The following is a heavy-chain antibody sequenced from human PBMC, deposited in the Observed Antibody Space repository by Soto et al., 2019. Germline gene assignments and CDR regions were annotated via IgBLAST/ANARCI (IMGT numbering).Heavy chain of an antibody. CDR3: ASWPYYYGAGSSNYGMDV. J-gene: IGHJ6*02. CDR1: GYSFTNYW. V-gene: IGHV5-10-1*01. D-gene: IGHD3-10*01. CDR2: IDPSDSYT. Sequence: GESLKISCKGSGYSFTNYWISWVLQMPWKGLEWMGRIDPSDSYTNYSPSFQGHVTISADKSISTAYLQWSSLKASDTAMYYCASWPYYYGAGSSNYGMDVWGQGTTVTVSS.